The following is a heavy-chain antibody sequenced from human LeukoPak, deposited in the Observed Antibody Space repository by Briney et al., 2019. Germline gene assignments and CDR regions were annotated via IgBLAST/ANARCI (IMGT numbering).Heavy chain of an antibody. D-gene: IGHD4-17*01. Sequence: ASVKVSCKASGYTFTAYYMHWVRQAPGQGLEWMGCINPNSGGANYAQKFQGRVTITRDTSISTAYMELSRLRSDDTAVYYCTGEERYTTTVITPGDYWGQGTMVTVSS. CDR3: TGEERYTTTVITPGDY. CDR2: INPNSGGA. V-gene: IGHV1-2*02. CDR1: GYTFTAYY. J-gene: IGHJ4*02.